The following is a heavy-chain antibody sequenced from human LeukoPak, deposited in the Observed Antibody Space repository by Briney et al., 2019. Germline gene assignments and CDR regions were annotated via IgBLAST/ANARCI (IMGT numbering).Heavy chain of an antibody. CDR3: ARVGYDYNWYDASDI. V-gene: IGHV3-30*04. Sequence: KPGRSLRLSCVVSAFTFSGYSMHWVRQAPGKGLEWVAFISHDGSNKYCADSLKGRFTISRDNSKNTLFLQMNSLRPEDTAVYYCARVGYDYNWYDASDIWGQGTMVTVSS. J-gene: IGHJ3*02. D-gene: IGHD1-1*01. CDR1: AFTFSGYS. CDR2: ISHDGSNK.